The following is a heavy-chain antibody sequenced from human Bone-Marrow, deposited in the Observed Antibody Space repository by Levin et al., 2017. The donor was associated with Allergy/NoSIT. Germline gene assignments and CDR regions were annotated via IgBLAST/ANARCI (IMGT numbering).Heavy chain of an antibody. CDR3: ARDCNYGIFPD. Sequence: HSGGSLRLSCEASGFTFSRDWMSWVRQAPGKGLEWVANINQDENEKHYVDSVKGRFTVSRDNAKNSVYLQMHSLRVEDPAVYFCARDCNYGIFPDWGQGTPVTVSS. CDR2: INQDENEK. D-gene: IGHD2-15*01. J-gene: IGHJ4*02. CDR1: GFTFSRDW. V-gene: IGHV3-7*01.